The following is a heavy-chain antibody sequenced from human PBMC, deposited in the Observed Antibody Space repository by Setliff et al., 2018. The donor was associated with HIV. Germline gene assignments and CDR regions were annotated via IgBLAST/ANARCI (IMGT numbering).Heavy chain of an antibody. CDR2: TDASGDT. V-gene: IGHV4-4*09. D-gene: IGHD4-4*01. CDR3: ARQLDYTNGRYFDY. Sequence: NPSETLSLTCTDSGDSIKSHHWSWIRQPAGKGLEWLAYTDASGDTNYNPSLRGRVIISLDTSNNQFSLNLNSVTAADTAVYYCARQLDYTNGRYFDYWGPGTLVTVSS. J-gene: IGHJ4*02. CDR1: GDSIKSHH.